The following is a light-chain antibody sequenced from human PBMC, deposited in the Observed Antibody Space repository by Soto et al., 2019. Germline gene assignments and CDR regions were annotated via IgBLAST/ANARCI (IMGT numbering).Light chain of an antibody. Sequence: DIRLTQSPPSLSASVWDRVTISCRASQSISTYLMWYQQKPGKAPNLLIYGASSLQNGVPSRFSGSGSGTEFTLTISGLQPEDLATYYCQQSSITPRSCGQGTKGDIK. CDR1: QSISTY. CDR3: QQSSITPRS. V-gene: IGKV1-39*01. J-gene: IGKJ1*01. CDR2: GAS.